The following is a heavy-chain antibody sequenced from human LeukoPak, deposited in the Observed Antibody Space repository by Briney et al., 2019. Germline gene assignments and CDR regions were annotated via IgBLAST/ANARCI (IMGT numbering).Heavy chain of an antibody. Sequence: SETLSLTCTVSGGSISSSSYYWGWIRQPPGTGLEWIGSIYYSGSTYYNPSLKSRVTISVDTSKNQFSLKLSSVTAADTAVHYCARQSGTHNWFDPWGQGTLVTVSS. J-gene: IGHJ5*02. CDR1: GGSISSSSYY. V-gene: IGHV4-39*01. CDR3: ARQSGTHNWFDP. D-gene: IGHD1-26*01. CDR2: IYYSGST.